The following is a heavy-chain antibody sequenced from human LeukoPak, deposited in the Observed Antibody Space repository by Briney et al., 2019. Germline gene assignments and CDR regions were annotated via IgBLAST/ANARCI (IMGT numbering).Heavy chain of an antibody. CDR1: GFTFSSYW. CDR3: ARSRFSLGVADFDY. CDR2: INSDGTTT. D-gene: IGHD3-3*01. Sequence: GGSLRLSCAASGFTFSSYWMHWVRQAPGKGLVWVSRINSDGTTTTYPDSVKGRFTISRDNVKNTQYLQMTGLRVDDTAMYFCARSRFSLGVADFDYWGQGTLVTVSS. V-gene: IGHV3-74*01. J-gene: IGHJ4*02.